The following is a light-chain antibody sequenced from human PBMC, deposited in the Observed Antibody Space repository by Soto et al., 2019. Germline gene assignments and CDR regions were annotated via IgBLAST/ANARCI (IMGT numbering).Light chain of an antibody. CDR3: SSYTSSSTVV. CDR2: DVS. CDR1: XXDVGGYNY. V-gene: IGLV2-14*03. Sequence: QSALTQPASVSGSPXXXITISCTXXXXDVGGYNYVSWYQHHPGKAPKLLIYDVSNRPSGVSNRFSGSKSGNTASLTISGLQAEDEADYYCSSYTSSSTVVFGGGTKVTVL. J-gene: IGLJ2*01.